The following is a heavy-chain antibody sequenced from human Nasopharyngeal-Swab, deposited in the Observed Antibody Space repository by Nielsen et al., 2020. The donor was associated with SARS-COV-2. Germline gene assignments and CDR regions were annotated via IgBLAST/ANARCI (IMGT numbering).Heavy chain of an antibody. CDR3: ARGCSSTSCPYDY. J-gene: IGHJ4*02. Sequence: SQTLSLTCAVYGGSFSGYYWSWIRQPPGKGLEWIGEINHSGCTNYNPSLKSRVTISVDTSKNQFSLKLSSVTAADTAVYYCARGCSSTSCPYDYWGQGTLVTVSS. V-gene: IGHV4-34*01. CDR1: GGSFSGYY. CDR2: INHSGCT. D-gene: IGHD2-2*01.